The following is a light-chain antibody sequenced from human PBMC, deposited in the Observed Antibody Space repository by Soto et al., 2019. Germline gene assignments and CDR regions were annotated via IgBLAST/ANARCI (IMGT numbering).Light chain of an antibody. CDR2: GNT. V-gene: IGLV1-40*01. CDR1: SSNIGAGYD. J-gene: IGLJ2*01. Sequence: QPVLTQPPSVSGAPGQRVTFSCTGSSSNIGAGYDVQWYQQLPGTAPKLLIWGNTNRPSGVPDRFSGSKSGTSGSLAITGLQAEDEADYYCQSYDSSLSGLVFGGGTKLTVL. CDR3: QSYDSSLSGLV.